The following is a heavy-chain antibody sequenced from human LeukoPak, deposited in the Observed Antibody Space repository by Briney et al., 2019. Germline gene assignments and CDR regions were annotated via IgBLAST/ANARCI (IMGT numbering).Heavy chain of an antibody. J-gene: IGHJ3*02. CDR3: ASRRDGYTEALAFDI. D-gene: IGHD5-24*01. Sequence: SETLSLTCTVSGGSISSYYWSWIRQPPGKGLEWIGYIYYSGSTNYNPSLKSRVTISVDTSKNQFSLKLSSVTAADTAVYYCASRRDGYTEALAFDIWGQGTMVTVSS. CDR1: GGSISSYY. V-gene: IGHV4-59*08. CDR2: IYYSGST.